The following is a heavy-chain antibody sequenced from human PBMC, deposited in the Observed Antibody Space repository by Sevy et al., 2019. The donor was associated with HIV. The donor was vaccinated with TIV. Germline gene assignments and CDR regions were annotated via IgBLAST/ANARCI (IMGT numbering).Heavy chain of an antibody. CDR2: IYHTGST. CDR1: GVSISSGSW. D-gene: IGHD2-2*01. J-gene: IGHJ6*02. V-gene: IGHV4-4*02. CDR3: ARLYSATCYETCDHDYFYYGMDV. Sequence: SETLSLTCAVSGVSISSGSWWTWVRQPPGKGLESIGEIYHTGSTNYDPSLKRRVTILVDKSKNQLSLRLTSVTAADTAVYYCARLYSATCYETCDHDYFYYGMDVWGQGTTVTVSS.